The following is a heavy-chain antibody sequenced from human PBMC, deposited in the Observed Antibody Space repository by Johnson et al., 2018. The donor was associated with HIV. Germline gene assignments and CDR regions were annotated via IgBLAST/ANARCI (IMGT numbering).Heavy chain of an antibody. D-gene: IGHD3-22*01. V-gene: IGHV3-30*02. CDR3: ARIRVAVITEVGAFDI. CDR2: IRYDGSNK. CDR1: GFTVSSNY. Sequence: QVQLVESGGGLVQPGGSLRLSCAASGFTVSSNYMSWVRKAPGKGLEWVALIRYDGSNKYYADSVKGRFTISRDNSKNTLYLQMNSLRAEDTAVYYCARIRVAVITEVGAFDIWDQGTMVTVSS. J-gene: IGHJ3*02.